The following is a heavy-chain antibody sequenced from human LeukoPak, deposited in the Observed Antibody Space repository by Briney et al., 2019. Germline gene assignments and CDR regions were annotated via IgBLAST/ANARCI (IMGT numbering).Heavy chain of an antibody. V-gene: IGHV4-61*02. CDR1: GGSISSGSYY. D-gene: IGHD5-12*01. CDR3: ARDRGGYQSFDY. J-gene: IGHJ4*02. Sequence: SQTLSLTCTVSGGSISSGSYYWSRIRQPAGKGLEWIGRIYTSGSTNYNPSLKSRVTISVDTSKNQFSLKLSSVTAADTAVYYCARDRGGYQSFDYWGQGTLVTVSS. CDR2: IYTSGST.